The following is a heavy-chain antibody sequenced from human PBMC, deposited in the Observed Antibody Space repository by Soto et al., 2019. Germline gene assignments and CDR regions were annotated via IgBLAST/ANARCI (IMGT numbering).Heavy chain of an antibody. CDR1: GGSISSSSYY. J-gene: IGHJ4*02. CDR2: IYYSGST. V-gene: IGHV4-39*01. D-gene: IGHD3-3*01. CDR3: ARQGWLKRFRSLNDY. Sequence: SETLSLTCTVSGGSISSSSYYWGWIRQPPGKGLEWIGSIYYSGSTYYNPSLKSRVTISVDTSKNQFSLKLSSVTAADTAVYYCARQGWLKRFRSLNDYWGQGTLVTVSS.